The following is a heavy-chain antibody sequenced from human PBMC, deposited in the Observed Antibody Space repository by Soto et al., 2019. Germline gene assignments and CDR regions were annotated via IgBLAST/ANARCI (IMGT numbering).Heavy chain of an antibody. Sequence: QVQLVQSGAVVQRPGSSVRVSCTASGVTFNFYSINWVRQAPGLGLQWMGRINPILSMSNYAPRFQGRVTMTADKSTSTAYMELSSLRSEDTAMYYCATSYGSGYRAFDSWGQGALVTVSS. J-gene: IGHJ4*02. CDR1: GVTFNFYS. V-gene: IGHV1-69*02. D-gene: IGHD3-10*01. CDR2: INPILSMS. CDR3: ATSYGSGYRAFDS.